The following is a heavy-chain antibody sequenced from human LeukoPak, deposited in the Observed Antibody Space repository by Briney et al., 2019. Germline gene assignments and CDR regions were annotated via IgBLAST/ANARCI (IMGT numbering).Heavy chain of an antibody. J-gene: IGHJ6*02. CDR2: IWYDGSNK. V-gene: IGHV3-33*01. CDR1: GFTFSSYG. Sequence: GRSLRLSCAASGFTFSSYGMHWVRQAPGKGLEWVADIWYDGSNKYYADSVKGRFTISRDNSQNTLYLQMNSLRAEDTAVYYCAGSYSSGWYTVTGMDVWGQGTTVTVSS. D-gene: IGHD6-19*01. CDR3: AGSYSSGWYTVTGMDV.